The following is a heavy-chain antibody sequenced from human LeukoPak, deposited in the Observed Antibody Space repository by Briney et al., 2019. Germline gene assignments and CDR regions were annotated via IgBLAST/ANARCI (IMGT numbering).Heavy chain of an antibody. CDR3: AKGVPYQLATFFDY. Sequence: GGSLRLSCAASGFTFSSYAMSWVRQAPGKGLRWVSAISGSGGSTYYVDSVKGRFTISRDSSKNTLYLQMNSLRAEDTAVYYCAKGVPYQLATFFDYWGQGTLVTVSS. J-gene: IGHJ4*02. D-gene: IGHD2-2*01. CDR2: ISGSGGST. CDR1: GFTFSSYA. V-gene: IGHV3-23*01.